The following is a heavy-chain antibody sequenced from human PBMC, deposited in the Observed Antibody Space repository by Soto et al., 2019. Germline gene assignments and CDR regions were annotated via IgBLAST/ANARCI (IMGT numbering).Heavy chain of an antibody. V-gene: IGHV4-4*07. D-gene: IGHD6-13*01. CDR2: IYTSGST. J-gene: IGHJ5*02. CDR3: ARDASSSWYHWFDP. Sequence: PSETLSLTCTVSGGSISSYYWSWIRQPAGKGLEWIGRIYTSGSTNYNPSLKSRVTMSVDTSKNQFSLKLSSVTAADTAVYYCARDASSSWYHWFDPWGQGTLVTVSS. CDR1: GGSISSYY.